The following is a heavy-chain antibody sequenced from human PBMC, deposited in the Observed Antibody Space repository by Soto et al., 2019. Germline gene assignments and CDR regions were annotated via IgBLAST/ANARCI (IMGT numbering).Heavy chain of an antibody. Sequence: PSETLSLTCTVSGGSISSGGYYWSWIRQHPGKGLEWIGYVYYSGSTYYNPSLKGRVTISVDTSKNQFSLKLSSVTAADTAVYYCALENSSSSLDYWGQGTLVTVSS. CDR3: ALENSSSSLDY. CDR2: VYYSGST. J-gene: IGHJ4*02. CDR1: GGSISSGGYY. V-gene: IGHV4-31*03. D-gene: IGHD6-6*01.